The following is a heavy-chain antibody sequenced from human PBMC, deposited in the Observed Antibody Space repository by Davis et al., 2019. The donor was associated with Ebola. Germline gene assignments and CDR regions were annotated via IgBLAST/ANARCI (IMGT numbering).Heavy chain of an antibody. Sequence: AASVKVSCKASGYTFTDFDMHWVRQAPGQGLEWMGWINAGNGNMRYSQKFQGRVTIPRETSASTVYMELSSLRSEDTAIYYCARDTGIRYVSLGYWGQGTLVTVSS. J-gene: IGHJ4*02. D-gene: IGHD3-9*01. CDR3: ARDTGIRYVSLGY. CDR1: GYTFTDFD. CDR2: INAGNGNM. V-gene: IGHV1-3*01.